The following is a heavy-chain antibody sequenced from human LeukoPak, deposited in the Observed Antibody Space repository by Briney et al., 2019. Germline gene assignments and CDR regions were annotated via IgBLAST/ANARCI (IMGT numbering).Heavy chain of an antibody. CDR2: TYYKSQWYT. V-gene: IGHV6-1*01. D-gene: IGHD6-6*01. CDR1: GDNVSSNSAA. J-gene: IGHJ5*02. Sequence: SQTLSLTCAISGDNVSSNSAAWNWIRQSPSRGLEWLGRTYYKSQWYTDYAVSVKSRITINPDTSKNQFSLHLNSVTPEDTAVYYCAREEDRVRWFDPWAQGTLVTVSS. CDR3: AREEDRVRWFDP.